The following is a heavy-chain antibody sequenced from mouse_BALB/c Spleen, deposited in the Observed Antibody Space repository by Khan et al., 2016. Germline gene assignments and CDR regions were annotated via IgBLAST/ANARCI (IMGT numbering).Heavy chain of an antibody. CDR2: ISSDSSTK. V-gene: IGHV5-17*02. J-gene: IGHJ2*01. CDR3: ARDMYDY. Sequence: EVELVESGGGLVQPGGSRKLSCAASGFTFSSFGMHWVRQAPEKGLEWVAYISSDSSTKYYADTVKGRFTISRDTPKNTLFLQMTSLRSEDTAIVYCARDMYDYWGQGTTLTVSS. CDR1: GFTFSSFG.